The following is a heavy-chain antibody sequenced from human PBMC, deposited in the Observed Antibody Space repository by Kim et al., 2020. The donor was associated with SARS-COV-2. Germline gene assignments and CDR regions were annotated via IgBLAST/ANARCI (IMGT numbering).Heavy chain of an antibody. Sequence: ASVKVSCKASGYTFTTFGISWVRQAHGEGLEWMGWINPHTTNTNYAQKFQGRVTMTTDTPTNTVYMELRSLSSDDTAVYYCARDLNILLLPGSMYYNYYGMDVWGQGTTVTVSS. CDR3: ARDLNILLLPGSMYYNYYGMDV. V-gene: IGHV1-18*01. D-gene: IGHD3-10*01. J-gene: IGHJ6*02. CDR2: INPHTTNT. CDR1: GYTFTTFG.